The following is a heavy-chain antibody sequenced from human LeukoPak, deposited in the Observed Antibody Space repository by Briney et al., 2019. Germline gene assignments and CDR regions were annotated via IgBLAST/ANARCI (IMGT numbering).Heavy chain of an antibody. CDR3: ARGRYSSSWAGYYYYMDV. CDR1: GFTLSNYW. J-gene: IGHJ6*03. V-gene: IGHV3-7*01. CDR2: IKKDGSEK. Sequence: GGSLRLSCAASGFTLSNYWLSWVRQAPGKGLEWVATIKKDGSEKNYVDSVKGRFTISRDNAKNSLYLQMNSLRAEDTAVYYCARGRYSSSWAGYYYYMDVWGKGTTVTVSS. D-gene: IGHD6-13*01.